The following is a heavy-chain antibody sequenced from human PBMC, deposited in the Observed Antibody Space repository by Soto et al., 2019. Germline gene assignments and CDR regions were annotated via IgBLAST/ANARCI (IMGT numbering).Heavy chain of an antibody. V-gene: IGHV2-5*02. CDR2: IYWVDDK. D-gene: IGHD2-21*02. Sequence: QITLKESGPTLVKPTQTLTLTCTFSAFSLSTGGVGVGWIRQPPGKALEWIALIYWVDDKRYSPSLISRLTITNDTSKNQVVLTMTNMDPVDTATYYCIQSRCGGDCLQSYASYYYYGMDVWGQGTTVTVSS. J-gene: IGHJ6*02. CDR3: IQSRCGGDCLQSYASYYYYGMDV. CDR1: AFSLSTGGVG.